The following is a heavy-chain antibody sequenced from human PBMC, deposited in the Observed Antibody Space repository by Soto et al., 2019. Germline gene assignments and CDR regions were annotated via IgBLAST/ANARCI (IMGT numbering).Heavy chain of an antibody. D-gene: IGHD6-13*01. CDR1: GYTFTGYY. CDR2: INPNSGGT. CDR3: ARVESIAAAGTTGGWFDP. V-gene: IGHV1-2*02. Sequence: ASVKVSCKASGYTFTGYYMHWVRQAPGQGLEWMGWINPNSGGTNYARKFQGRVTMTRDTSISTAYMELSRLRSDDTAVYYCARVESIAAAGTTGGWFDPWGQGTLVTVSS. J-gene: IGHJ5*02.